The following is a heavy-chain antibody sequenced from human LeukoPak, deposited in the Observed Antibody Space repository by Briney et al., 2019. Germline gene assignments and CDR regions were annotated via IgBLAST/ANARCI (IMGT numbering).Heavy chain of an antibody. D-gene: IGHD6-13*01. CDR3: AIDGTADGLYFDY. V-gene: IGHV3-7*01. J-gene: IGHJ4*02. CDR1: AFTFSSHW. Sequence: GGSLRLSCVASAFTFSSHWMSWVRQAPGKGLEWVANINQGGSVKHYVDSVKGRFTISRDNAQNSLYLQMNSLRAEDTAVYYCAIDGTADGLYFDYWGQGTLVTVSS. CDR2: INQGGSVK.